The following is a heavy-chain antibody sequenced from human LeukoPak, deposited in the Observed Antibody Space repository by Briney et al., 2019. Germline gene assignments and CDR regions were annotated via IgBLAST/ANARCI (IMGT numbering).Heavy chain of an antibody. V-gene: IGHV1-69*04. CDR1: GGTFSTSA. D-gene: IGHD5-18*01. J-gene: IGHJ6*02. Sequence: SVKVSCKTSGGTFSTSAITWVRQAPGQGLEWMGRIIPALNITSYAQKFQGRVTITADTSTSTAYMELSSLRSEETAVYYCARDQGLTAPPPYGLDVWGQGTTVTVSS. CDR3: ARDQGLTAPPPYGLDV. CDR2: IIPALNIT.